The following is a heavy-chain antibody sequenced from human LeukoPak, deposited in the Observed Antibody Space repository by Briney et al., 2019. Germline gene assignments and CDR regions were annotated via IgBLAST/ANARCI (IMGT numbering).Heavy chain of an antibody. CDR1: GGSISGGDYY. Sequence: SETLSLTCTVSGGSISGGDYYWSWIRQPPGKGLEWIGYIYYSGSTYYNPALKSRVTISVDTSKNQFSLKLSSVTAADTAVYYCARDPVPVSPHAFDIWGQGTMVTVSS. D-gene: IGHD2-2*01. CDR2: IYYSGST. J-gene: IGHJ3*02. V-gene: IGHV4-30-4*08. CDR3: ARDPVPVSPHAFDI.